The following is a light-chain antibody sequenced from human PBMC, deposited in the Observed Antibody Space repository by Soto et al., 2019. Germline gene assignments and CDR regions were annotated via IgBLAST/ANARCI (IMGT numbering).Light chain of an antibody. CDR3: QQYNNWPAIT. V-gene: IGKV3D-15*01. CDR2: GAS. J-gene: IGKJ5*01. CDR1: QSVSSN. Sequence: EIVLTQSPATLSVSPVERATLSCRASQSVSSNLAWYQQKPGQAPRLLIYGASTRATGIPARFSGSGSGTEFTLSISSLQSGDFTVYYCQQYNNWPAITFGQGTRLEIK.